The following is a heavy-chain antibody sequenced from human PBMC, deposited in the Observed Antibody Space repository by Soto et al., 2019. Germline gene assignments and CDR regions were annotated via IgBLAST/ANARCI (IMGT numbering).Heavy chain of an antibody. V-gene: IGHV3-33*06. CDR2: IYYDGSYE. J-gene: IGHJ4*02. Sequence: GGSLRLSCAASGFIFSNYGMHWVRQAPGKGLEWVALIYYDGSYENYADSVKGRFTISRDNSKSTLWLQMNSLRVEDTAVYYCAKSGGGGYDSDNDYSGGLLMGPSWGQGTQVTVCS. CDR3: AKSGGGGYDSDNDYSGGLLMGPS. D-gene: IGHD3-22*01. CDR1: GFIFSNYG.